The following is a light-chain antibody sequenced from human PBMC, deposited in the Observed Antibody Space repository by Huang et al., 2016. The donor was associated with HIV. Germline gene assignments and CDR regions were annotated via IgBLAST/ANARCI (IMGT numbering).Light chain of an antibody. CDR2: DAS. V-gene: IGKV3-11*01. CDR1: QSVGSY. Sequence: EIILTQSPATLSLSPGERATLSCRASQSVGSYLAWYQQKPGQAPRLRIYDASNRATGIPARLSGGGSGTDFTLTIRGLEPDDFAVYLCQQRSNRTPTTFGQGTKVE. J-gene: IGKJ1*01. CDR3: QQRSNRTPTT.